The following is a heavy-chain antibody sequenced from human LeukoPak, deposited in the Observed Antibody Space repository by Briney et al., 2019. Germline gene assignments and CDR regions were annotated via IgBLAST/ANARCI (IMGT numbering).Heavy chain of an antibody. J-gene: IGHJ4*02. D-gene: IGHD2-15*01. V-gene: IGHV3-21*01. CDR3: ARGPGCSGGSCYSPRQAKIDY. CDR1: GFTFSSYS. Sequence: RPGGSLRLSCAASGFTFSSYSMNWVRQAPGKGLEWVSSISSSSSYIYYADSVKGRFTISRDNAKNSLYLQMNSLRAEDTAVYYCARGPGCSGGSCYSPRQAKIDYWGQGTLVTVSS. CDR2: ISSSSSYI.